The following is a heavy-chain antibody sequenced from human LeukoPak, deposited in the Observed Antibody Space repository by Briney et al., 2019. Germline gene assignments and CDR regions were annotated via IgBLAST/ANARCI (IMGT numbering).Heavy chain of an antibody. Sequence: GGSLRLSCAASGFTFDDYGMSWVRQAPGKGLEWVSFISFSSSYIYYADSVKGRFTISRDNAKNSLFLQMNSLRAGDTAVYYCAREKASTTGTTDYDYWGQGTLVTVSS. CDR1: GFTFDDYG. D-gene: IGHD1-1*01. CDR3: AREKASTTGTTDYDY. V-gene: IGHV3-21*01. CDR2: ISFSSSYI. J-gene: IGHJ4*02.